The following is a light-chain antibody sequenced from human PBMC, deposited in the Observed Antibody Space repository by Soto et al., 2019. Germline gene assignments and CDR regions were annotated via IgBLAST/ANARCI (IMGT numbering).Light chain of an antibody. V-gene: IGLV2-11*01. J-gene: IGLJ1*01. CDR1: SSDVGAYNY. CDR2: DVN. Sequence: QSALTQPRSVSGSPGQSVTISCTGSSSDVGAYNYVSWYQHNTGKAPKLLIYDVNKRPSGVPDRFSGSKFGNTASLTISGLQADYEATFYCCSYAGSYDDVFGTGTKVTVL. CDR3: CSYAGSYDDV.